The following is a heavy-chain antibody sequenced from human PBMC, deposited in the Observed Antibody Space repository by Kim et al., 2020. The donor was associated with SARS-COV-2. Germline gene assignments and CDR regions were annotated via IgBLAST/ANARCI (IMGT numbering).Heavy chain of an antibody. D-gene: IGHD3-10*01. V-gene: IGHV1-69*13. CDR2: IIPIFGTA. Sequence: SVKVSCKASGGTFSSYAISWVRQAPGQGLEWMGGIIPIFGTANYAQKFQGRVTITADESTSTAYMELSSLRSEDTAVYYCARRCWTGSSTNWFDPWGQGTLVTVSS. CDR3: ARRCWTGSSTNWFDP. J-gene: IGHJ5*02. CDR1: GGTFSSYA.